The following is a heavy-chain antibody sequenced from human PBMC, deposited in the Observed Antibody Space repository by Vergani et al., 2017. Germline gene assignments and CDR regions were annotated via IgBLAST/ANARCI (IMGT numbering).Heavy chain of an antibody. Sequence: EVQLVESGGGLVKPGGSLRLSCAASGFTFSSYSMNWVRQAPGKGLEWVSSISSSSSYIYYADSVKGRFTISRYNAKNSLYLQMNSLRAEDTAVYYCARDFGFGVMEAFDIWGQGTMVTVSS. CDR1: GFTFSSYS. D-gene: IGHD3-16*01. J-gene: IGHJ3*02. CDR2: ISSSSSYI. CDR3: ARDFGFGVMEAFDI. V-gene: IGHV3-21*01.